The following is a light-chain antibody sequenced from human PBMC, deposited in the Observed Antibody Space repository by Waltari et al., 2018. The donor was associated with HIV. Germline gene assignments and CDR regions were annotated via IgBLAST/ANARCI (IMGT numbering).Light chain of an antibody. Sequence: IHMTHSPSTLSASVGDRVTITCRASQSTSRWVAWYQQKPGKAPKLLISRVCNVESGVASRFSGSGYGKEFTLTISSLQPDDFAVYYCQQYNNYLFNFGPGTKVDIK. CDR2: RVC. V-gene: IGKV1-5*03. J-gene: IGKJ3*01. CDR3: QQYNNYLFN. CDR1: QSTSRW.